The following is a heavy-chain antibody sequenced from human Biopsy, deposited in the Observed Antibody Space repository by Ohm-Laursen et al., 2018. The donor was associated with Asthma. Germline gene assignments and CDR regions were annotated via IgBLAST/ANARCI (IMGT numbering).Heavy chain of an antibody. CDR2: INAGNGNT. CDR1: GYTFINYA. J-gene: IGHJ3*02. D-gene: IGHD3-9*01. Sequence: SVKVSCKASGYTFINYAIHWVRQAPGQRLEWMGWINAGNGNTKYSQKFQGRVTITRDTSASTAYMDLSSLRSEDTAVYYCARTYYDFLTGQVNDAFDIWGQGTMVTVSS. CDR3: ARTYYDFLTGQVNDAFDI. V-gene: IGHV1-3*01.